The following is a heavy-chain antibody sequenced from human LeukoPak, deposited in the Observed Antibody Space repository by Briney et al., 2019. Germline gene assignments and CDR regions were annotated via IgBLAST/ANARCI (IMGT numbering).Heavy chain of an antibody. Sequence: LPGGSLRLSCAASGFTFSSYSMTWVRQAPGKVLEWDSYISSSSSNIYYAHSVKGRFTISRDNAKNSLYVQMNILRAEETAVYYCARGPPYSSGWYLRYFDYWGQGTLVTVSS. J-gene: IGHJ4*02. D-gene: IGHD6-19*01. CDR3: ARGPPYSSGWYLRYFDY. CDR1: GFTFSSYS. CDR2: ISSSSSNI. V-gene: IGHV3-48*01.